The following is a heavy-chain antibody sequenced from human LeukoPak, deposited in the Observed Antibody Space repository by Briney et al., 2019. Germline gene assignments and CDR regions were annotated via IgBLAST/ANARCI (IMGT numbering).Heavy chain of an antibody. CDR2: LNQDGSAK. CDR3: ARDSESADFDY. CDR1: GFTFSDFW. V-gene: IGHV3-7*04. Sequence: GGSLRLSCAASGFTFSDFWMTWVRQAPGKGLEWVANLNQDGSAKFYVDSVKGRFSISRDNAENSVFLQLNSLTTEDTAVYYCARDSESADFDYRGQGTLVTVSS. J-gene: IGHJ4*02. D-gene: IGHD3-10*01.